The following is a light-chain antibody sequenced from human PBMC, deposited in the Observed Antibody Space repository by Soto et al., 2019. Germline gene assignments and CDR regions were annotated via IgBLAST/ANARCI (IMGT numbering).Light chain of an antibody. Sequence: EVVMTQSPATLSVSPGEGATLSCRASQSVSGKVAWFQQKPGQPPRLLIYDASTRATGIPTRFSGSGSGTEFTLTISSLQPEDVAVYYCQQNNNWPRTFGQGTKVEFK. V-gene: IGKV3-15*01. CDR3: QQNNNWPRT. CDR2: DAS. J-gene: IGKJ1*01. CDR1: QSVSGK.